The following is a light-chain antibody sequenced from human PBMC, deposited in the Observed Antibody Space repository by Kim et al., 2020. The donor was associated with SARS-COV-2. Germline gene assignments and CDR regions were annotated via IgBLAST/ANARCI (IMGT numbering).Light chain of an antibody. Sequence: QSALTQPRSVSGSPGQSVTISCTGTNNDVGAYDYVSWYQHHPGKAPKFMIYDVAKRPSGVPDRFSGSKSGNTASLTISGLQAEDEADYYCCSYAGSYTLIFGGGTKLTVL. J-gene: IGLJ2*01. CDR3: CSYAGSYTLI. V-gene: IGLV2-11*01. CDR1: NNDVGAYDY. CDR2: DVA.